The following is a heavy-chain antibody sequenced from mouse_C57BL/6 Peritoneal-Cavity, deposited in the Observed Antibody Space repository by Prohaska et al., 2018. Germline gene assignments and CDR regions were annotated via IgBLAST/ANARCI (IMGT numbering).Heavy chain of an antibody. Sequence: EVKLEESGGGLVQPGGSMKLSCVASGFTFSNYWMNWVRQSPEKGLEWVAQIRLKSDNDATHYAESVKGRFTISRDDYKSSVYLQMNNLRAEDTGIYYCTGPAAWFAYWGQGTLVTVSA. CDR2: IRLKSDNDAT. CDR1: GFTFSNYW. CDR3: TGPAAWFAY. V-gene: IGHV6-3*01. J-gene: IGHJ3*01.